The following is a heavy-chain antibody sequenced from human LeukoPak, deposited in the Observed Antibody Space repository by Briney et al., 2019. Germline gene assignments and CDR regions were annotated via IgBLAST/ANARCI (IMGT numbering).Heavy chain of an antibody. Sequence: SETLSLTCTVSGGSISSSSYYWGWIRQPPGKGLEWIGSIYYSGSTYYNPSLKSRVTISVDTSKNQFSLKLSSVTAADTAVYYCARSLYYYDSSGYYDAFDIWGQGTMVTVSS. CDR3: ARSLYYYDSSGYYDAFDI. V-gene: IGHV4-39*07. CDR1: GGSISSSSYY. CDR2: IYYSGST. D-gene: IGHD3-22*01. J-gene: IGHJ3*02.